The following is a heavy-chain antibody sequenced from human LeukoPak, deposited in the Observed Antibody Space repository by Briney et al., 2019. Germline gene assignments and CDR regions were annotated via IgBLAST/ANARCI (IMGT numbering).Heavy chain of an antibody. CDR2: IYYSGST. CDR3: AGLAGYSSGWRFDY. V-gene: IGHV4-59*08. J-gene: IGHJ4*02. Sequence: SETLSLTCTVSGGSISSYYWSWIRQPPGKGLEWIGYIYYSGSTNYNPSLKSRVTISVDTSKNQFSLKLSSVTAADTAVYYCAGLAGYSSGWRFDYWGQGTLVTVSS. D-gene: IGHD6-19*01. CDR1: GGSISSYY.